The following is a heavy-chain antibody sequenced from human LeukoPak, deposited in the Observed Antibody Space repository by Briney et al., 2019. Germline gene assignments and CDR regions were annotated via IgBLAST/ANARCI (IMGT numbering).Heavy chain of an antibody. Sequence: GGSLRLSCAASGFTFSSYSMNWVRQAPGKGLEWVSSISSSSSYIYYADSVKGRFTISRDNAKNSLYLQMNSLRAADTAVYYCARGDCTNGVCPNYYMDVWGKGTTVTVSS. V-gene: IGHV3-21*01. CDR2: ISSSSSYI. CDR1: GFTFSSYS. J-gene: IGHJ6*03. CDR3: ARGDCTNGVCPNYYMDV. D-gene: IGHD2-8*01.